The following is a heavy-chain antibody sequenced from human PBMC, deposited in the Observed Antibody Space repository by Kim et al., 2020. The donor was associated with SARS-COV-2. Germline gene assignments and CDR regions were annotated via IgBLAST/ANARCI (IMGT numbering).Heavy chain of an antibody. V-gene: IGHV4-34*01. J-gene: IGHJ5*02. D-gene: IGHD3-22*01. Sequence: SETLSLTCAVYGGSFSGYYWSWIRQPPGKGLEWIGEINHSGSTNYNPCLKSRVTISVDTSKNQFSLKLSSVTAADTAVYYCARAAKHYDSSGYGWFDPWGQGTLVTVSS. CDR1: GGSFSGYY. CDR2: INHSGST. CDR3: ARAAKHYDSSGYGWFDP.